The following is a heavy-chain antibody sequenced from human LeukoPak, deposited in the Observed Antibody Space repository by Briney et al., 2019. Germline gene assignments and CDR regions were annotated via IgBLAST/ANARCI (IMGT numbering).Heavy chain of an antibody. CDR3: ARSFTDYSYGLNWFDS. CDR2: IKKDGSEK. D-gene: IGHD5-18*01. V-gene: IGHV3-7*03. CDR1: GPTFSRDW. Sequence: PGGSLRLSCAASGPTFSRDWMTWVRQAPGKGLEWVANIKKDGSEKYYVDSVKGRFTISRDNAKNSLYLQMNSLRAEDTATYYCARSFTDYSYGLNWFDSWGQGTLVIVSS. J-gene: IGHJ5*01.